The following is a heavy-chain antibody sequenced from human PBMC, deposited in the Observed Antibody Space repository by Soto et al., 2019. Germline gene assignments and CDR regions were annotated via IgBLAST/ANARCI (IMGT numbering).Heavy chain of an antibody. CDR1: GGSISSYY. D-gene: IGHD3-3*01. CDR2: IYTSGST. Sequence: SETLSLTCTVSGGSISSYYWSWIRQPAGKGLEWIGRIYTSGSTNYNPSLKSRVTISVDTSKNQFSLKLSSVTAADTAVYYCARGDFWSGYFSVKVGGPYGMDVWGQGTTVTVSS. CDR3: ARGDFWSGYFSVKVGGPYGMDV. J-gene: IGHJ6*02. V-gene: IGHV4-4*07.